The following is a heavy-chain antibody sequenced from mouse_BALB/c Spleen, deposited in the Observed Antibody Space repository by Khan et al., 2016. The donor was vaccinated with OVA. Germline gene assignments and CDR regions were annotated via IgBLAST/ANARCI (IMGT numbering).Heavy chain of an antibody. CDR3: ARGGSSGPAWFAY. V-gene: IGHV3-6*02. D-gene: IGHD3-1*01. J-gene: IGHJ3*01. CDR2: IRYDGNS. Sequence: QLQESGPGLVKPSQSLSLTCSVTGYSITSGYFWNWIRQFPGNSLEWMGYIRYDGNSVYNPSLKNRIAITRDTSKHHFFLKLNTVTPEDTATYYCARGGSSGPAWFAYWGQGTLVTVSA. CDR1: GYSITSGYF.